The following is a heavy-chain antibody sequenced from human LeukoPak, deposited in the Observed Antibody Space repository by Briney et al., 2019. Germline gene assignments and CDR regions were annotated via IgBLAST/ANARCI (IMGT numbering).Heavy chain of an antibody. Sequence: GGSLRLSCATSGFTFNTYTLIWVRQASGKGLEWLSSMYGDGKKTFYADSVKGRFTISRDNSRSTLYLQMNGLRVEDTALYYCAKDRVPDSAWTFDMWGQGTMVTV. CDR1: GFTFNTYT. CDR2: MYGDGKKT. D-gene: IGHD3-10*01. CDR3: AKDRVPDSAWTFDM. V-gene: IGHV3-23*05. J-gene: IGHJ3*02.